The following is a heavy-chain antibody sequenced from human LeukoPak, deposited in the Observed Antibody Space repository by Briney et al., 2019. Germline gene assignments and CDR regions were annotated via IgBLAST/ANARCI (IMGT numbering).Heavy chain of an antibody. Sequence: GGSLRLSCAASGFTVSSNYMSWVRQAPGKGLEWVSFIRSKNYGGTTEYAASVKGRFTISRDDSRSIAYLQMNSLKTEDTAVYFCTRAAYPVLDYYGMDVWGQGTTVTVSS. CDR2: IRSKNYGGTT. CDR3: TRAAYPVLDYYGMDV. D-gene: IGHD3-3*02. J-gene: IGHJ6*02. CDR1: GFTVSSNY. V-gene: IGHV3-49*04.